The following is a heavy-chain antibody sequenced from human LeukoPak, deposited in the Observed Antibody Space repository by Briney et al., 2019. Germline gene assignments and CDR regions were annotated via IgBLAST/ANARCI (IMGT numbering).Heavy chain of an antibody. V-gene: IGHV4-59*01. J-gene: IGHJ3*02. CDR3: ARVKSSRDDAFDI. CDR2: IYYSGST. Sequence: SEPLSLTCTVSGGSISSYYWSWIRQPPGKGLEWIGYIYYSGSTNYNPSLKSRVTISVDTSKTQFSPKLSSVTAADTAVYYCARVKSSRDDAFDIWGQGTMVTVSS. CDR1: GGSISSYY. D-gene: IGHD6-19*01.